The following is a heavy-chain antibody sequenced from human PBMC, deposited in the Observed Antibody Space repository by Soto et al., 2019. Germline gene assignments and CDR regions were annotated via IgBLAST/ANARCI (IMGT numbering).Heavy chain of an antibody. V-gene: IGHV4-34*01. J-gene: IGHJ2*01. D-gene: IGHD4-17*01. CDR2: INHSGST. CDR3: AVHLKTTMTVYGYFGL. CDR1: GGSFSGYY. Sequence: PSETLSLTCAVYGGSFSGYYWSWIRHPPGKVLERIGEINHSGSTNFNPSLKSRVSISVDTSKKQFSLKLSSVTAADTAVYYCAVHLKTTMTVYGYFGLWGRGTLVTVSS.